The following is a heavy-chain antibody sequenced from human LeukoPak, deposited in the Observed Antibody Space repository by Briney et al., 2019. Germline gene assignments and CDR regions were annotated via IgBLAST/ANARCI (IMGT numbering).Heavy chain of an antibody. CDR3: AKSGGYGLIDY. V-gene: IGHV4-34*01. J-gene: IGHJ4*02. Sequence: PSETLSLTCTVSGGSISSYYWSWIRQPPGKGLEWIGEISHSGSTNYNPSLQSRVTISIDTSKNQFSLRLNSVTATDTAMYYCAKSGGYGLIDYWGQGTRVTVSS. D-gene: IGHD1-26*01. CDR2: ISHSGST. CDR1: GGSISSYY.